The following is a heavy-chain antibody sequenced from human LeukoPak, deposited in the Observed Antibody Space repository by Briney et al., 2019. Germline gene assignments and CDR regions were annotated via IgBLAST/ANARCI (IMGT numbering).Heavy chain of an antibody. J-gene: IGHJ6*02. CDR1: GFTFGDYA. Sequence: PGGSLRLSCTASGFTFGDYAMSWFRQAPGKGLEWVGFIRSKAYGGTTEYAASVKGRFTISRDDSKSIAYLQMNSLKTEDTAVYYCTSSGYSSGWFDYYYYGMDVWGQGTTVTVSS. CDR3: TSSGYSSGWFDYYYYGMDV. D-gene: IGHD6-19*01. CDR2: IRSKAYGGTT. V-gene: IGHV3-49*03.